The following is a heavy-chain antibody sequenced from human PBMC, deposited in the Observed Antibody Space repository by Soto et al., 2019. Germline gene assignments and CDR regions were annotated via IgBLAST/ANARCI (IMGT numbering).Heavy chain of an antibody. J-gene: IGHJ4*02. CDR3: ARWGRGTTFDY. D-gene: IGHD1-1*01. V-gene: IGHV1-3*01. CDR1: GYTFTNYA. CDR2: INAGNGNT. Sequence: QVQLVQSGAEVKKPGASVKVSCKASGYTFTNYAVHWVRQAPGQRLEWMGWINAGNGNTKYSQKFQGRVTFARDTSASTAYMELISLRSEDTAIYYCARWGRGTTFDYWGQGTLITVSS.